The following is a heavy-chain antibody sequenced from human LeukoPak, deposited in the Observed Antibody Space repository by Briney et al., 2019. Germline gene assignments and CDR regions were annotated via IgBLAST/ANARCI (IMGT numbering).Heavy chain of an antibody. CDR1: GGSISSYY. J-gene: IGHJ4*02. CDR2: IYYSGST. Sequence: PSETLSLTCTVSGGSISSYYWSWIRQPPGKGLEWIGYIYYSGSTNYNPSLKSRVTISVDTSKNQFSLKLSSVTAADTAVYYCARGPITEYSILHGDYWGQGTLVTVSS. D-gene: IGHD6-6*01. CDR3: ARGPITEYSILHGDY. V-gene: IGHV4-59*12.